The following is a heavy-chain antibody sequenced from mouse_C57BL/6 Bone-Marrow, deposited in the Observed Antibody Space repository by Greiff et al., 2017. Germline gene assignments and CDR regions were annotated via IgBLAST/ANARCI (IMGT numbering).Heavy chain of an antibody. CDR3: TRGGFAY. V-gene: IGHV1-5*01. Sequence: EVQLQQSGTVLARPGASVKMSCKTSGYTFTSYWMHWVKQRPGQGLEWIGAIYPGNSDTSYNQKFKGKAKLPAVTAASTAYMELSSLTKEDSAVYYGTRGGFAYWGQGTLVTVSA. CDR1: GYTFTSYW. CDR2: IYPGNSDT. J-gene: IGHJ3*01.